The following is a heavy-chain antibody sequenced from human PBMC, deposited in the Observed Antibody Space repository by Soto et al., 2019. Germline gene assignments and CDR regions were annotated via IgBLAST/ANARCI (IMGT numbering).Heavy chain of an antibody. CDR2: ISGDGSAT. Sequence: EVQLVESGGNLVQPGGSLRLSCAASGFTFSGYWIHWVRQAPGKGLVWVSRISGDGSATRYADSVKGRSTISRDNAKNTVYLQMNSLRAEDTAVYYCARAIYCSGGSCFIDPWFDSWGQGTLVTVSS. V-gene: IGHV3-74*01. D-gene: IGHD2-15*01. CDR3: ARAIYCSGGSCFIDPWFDS. CDR1: GFTFSGYW. J-gene: IGHJ5*01.